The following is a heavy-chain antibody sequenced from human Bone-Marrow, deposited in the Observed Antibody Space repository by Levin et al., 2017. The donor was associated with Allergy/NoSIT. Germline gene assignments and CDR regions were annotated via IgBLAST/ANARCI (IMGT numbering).Heavy chain of an antibody. CDR1: GFTFGDYA. CDR2: IRSKAYGGTT. V-gene: IGHV3-49*03. Sequence: GGSLRLSCTASGFTFGDYAMSWFRQAPGKGLEWVGFIRSKAYGGTTEYATSVKGRFTISRDDSKSIAYLQMNSLKTEDTAVYYCTRDLRFKGYDFWSGYSPRPPNDYWGQGTLVTVSS. J-gene: IGHJ4*02. CDR3: TRDLRFKGYDFWSGYSPRPPNDY. D-gene: IGHD3-3*01.